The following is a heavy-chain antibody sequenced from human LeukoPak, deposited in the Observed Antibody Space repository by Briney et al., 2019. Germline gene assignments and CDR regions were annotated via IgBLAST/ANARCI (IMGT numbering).Heavy chain of an antibody. CDR2: ISGRGGST. Sequence: GGSLRLSCAASGFTFSSYAMSWVRQAPGKGLEWVSAISGRGGSTYYADSVKGRFTISRDNSKNTLYLQMNSLRAEDTAVYYCARRGGSTPDAKMDVWGKGTTVTVSS. D-gene: IGHD2-8*01. CDR3: ARRGGSTPDAKMDV. J-gene: IGHJ6*04. V-gene: IGHV3-23*01. CDR1: GFTFSSYA.